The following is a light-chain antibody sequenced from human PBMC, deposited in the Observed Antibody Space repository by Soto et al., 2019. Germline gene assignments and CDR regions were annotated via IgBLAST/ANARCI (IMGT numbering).Light chain of an antibody. V-gene: IGKV1-39*01. J-gene: IGKJ2*01. CDR1: QSISTY. Sequence: DTRMTQSPSSLSASVGDRVTITCRASQSISTYLNWYQQKPGKAPKLLIYAASSLQSGVPSSFGGSGSGTDFTLTISSLQPEDFATYYCQQSYSTPRTFGQGTKLEIK. CDR2: AAS. CDR3: QQSYSTPRT.